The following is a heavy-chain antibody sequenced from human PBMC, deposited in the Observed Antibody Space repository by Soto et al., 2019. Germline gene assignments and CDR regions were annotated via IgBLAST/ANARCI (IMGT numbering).Heavy chain of an antibody. Sequence: QVQLVQSGAEVKKPGASVKVSCKASGYTFTSYYMHWVRQAPGQGLEWMGIINPSGGSTNYAQKFQGRFTMTRDTSTSTVYMDPSSLRSEDTAVYYCARHLAAGDYWGQGTVVTVSS. CDR1: GYTFTSYY. CDR2: INPSGGST. CDR3: ARHLAAGDY. D-gene: IGHD6-13*01. V-gene: IGHV1-46*01. J-gene: IGHJ4*02.